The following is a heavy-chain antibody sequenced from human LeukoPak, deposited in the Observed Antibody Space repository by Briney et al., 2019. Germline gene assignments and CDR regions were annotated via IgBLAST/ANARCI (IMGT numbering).Heavy chain of an antibody. V-gene: IGHV3-66*01. CDR3: ARIAAAGPFDY. CDR1: GFTVSSNY. Sequence: GGSLRLSCAASGFTVSSNYMSWVRQAPGKGLEWDSVIYSGGSTYYADSVKGRFTISRDNSKNTLYLQMNSLRAEDTAVYYCARIAAAGPFDYWGQGTLVTVSS. D-gene: IGHD6-13*01. CDR2: IYSGGST. J-gene: IGHJ4*02.